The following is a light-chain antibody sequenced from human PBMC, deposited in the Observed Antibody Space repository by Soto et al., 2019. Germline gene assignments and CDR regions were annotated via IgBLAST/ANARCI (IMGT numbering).Light chain of an antibody. CDR3: VLYLGSAVWV. V-gene: IGLV8-61*01. J-gene: IGLJ3*02. CDR2: STN. Sequence: QAVVTQEPSFSVSPGRTVTLTCGLSSGSVSTSNYPTWYQQTPGQAPRTLIYSTNTRSSGVPDRFSGSILGSKAALTITGAQSDDESVYYCVLYLGSAVWVFGGGTKLTVL. CDR1: SGSVSTSNY.